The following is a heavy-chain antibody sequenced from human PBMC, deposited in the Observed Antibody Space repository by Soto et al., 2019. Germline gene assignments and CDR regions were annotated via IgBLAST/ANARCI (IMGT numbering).Heavy chain of an antibody. D-gene: IGHD3-16*01. Sequence: SETLSLTCTVSGGSIRGGSHYWSWIRQHPGKGLEWIGYIYYSGSTYYNPSLKSRITISISTSKNQFSLKLTSVTAADTAVYYCAREGGDGIDYWGHGTLVTVSS. CDR3: AREGGDGIDY. CDR2: IYYSGST. CDR1: GGSIRGGSHY. J-gene: IGHJ4*01. V-gene: IGHV4-31*03.